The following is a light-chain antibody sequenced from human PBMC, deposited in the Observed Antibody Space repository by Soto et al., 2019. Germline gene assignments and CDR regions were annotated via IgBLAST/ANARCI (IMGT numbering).Light chain of an antibody. CDR1: QSVNRN. CDR2: GAS. V-gene: IGKV3-15*01. CDR3: QQVDSYPRT. J-gene: IGKJ3*01. Sequence: EIVMTQSPATLSVSPGERATLSCRASQSVNRNLAWYQQKPGQAPRLLFYGASTRASGIPARFGGSGSGTEFTLTISSLQPEDFATYYCQQVDSYPRTFGPGTKVDIK.